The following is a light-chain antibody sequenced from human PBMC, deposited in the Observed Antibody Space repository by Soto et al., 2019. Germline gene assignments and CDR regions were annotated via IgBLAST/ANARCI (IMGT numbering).Light chain of an antibody. V-gene: IGKV3-11*01. CDR2: DAS. CDR3: QQRSNWPRT. Sequence: EIVLTQSPATLSLSPGERATLSCRASQSVSSYLAWYQQKPGQAPRLLIYDASNRATGIPARFSGSGSGTAFTLTISSLEPEDFPVYYCQQRSNWPRTFGQGTKVDI. J-gene: IGKJ1*01. CDR1: QSVSSY.